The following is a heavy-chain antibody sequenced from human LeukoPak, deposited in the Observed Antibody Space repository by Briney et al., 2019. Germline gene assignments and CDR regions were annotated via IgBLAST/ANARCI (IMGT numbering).Heavy chain of an antibody. V-gene: IGHV1-69*01. J-gene: IGHJ4*02. Sequence: GASVKVSCKASGGTFSSYAISWVRQAPGQGLEWMGGIIPIFGTANYAQRFQGRVTITADESTSTAYMELSSLRSEDTAVYYCARAHGEAASCDYWGQGTLVTVSS. D-gene: IGHD4-17*01. CDR2: IIPIFGTA. CDR1: GGTFSSYA. CDR3: ARAHGEAASCDY.